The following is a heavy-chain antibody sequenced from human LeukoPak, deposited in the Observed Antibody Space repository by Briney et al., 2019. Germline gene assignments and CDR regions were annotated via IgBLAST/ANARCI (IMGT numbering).Heavy chain of an antibody. CDR1: GFTFSSYA. V-gene: IGHV3-64*01. J-gene: IGHJ6*03. D-gene: IGHD3-16*01. Sequence: GGSLRLSCAASGFTFSSYAMHWVRQAPGKGLEYVSAISSNGGSTYYANSVKGRFTISRDNSKKKVYLQMDSLRPEDTAVYYCARSRGASLGGMDVWGKGTTVSVYS. CDR3: ARSRGASLGGMDV. CDR2: ISSNGGST.